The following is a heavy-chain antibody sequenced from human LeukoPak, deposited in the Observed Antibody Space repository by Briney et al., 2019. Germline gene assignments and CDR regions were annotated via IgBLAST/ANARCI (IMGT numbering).Heavy chain of an antibody. CDR3: ARGWVYFDY. CDR1: GFTVRSSE. D-gene: IGHD6-13*01. CDR2: ISSSGSTI. V-gene: IGHV3-48*03. Sequence: PGGTLRLSCAASGFTVRSSEMNWVRQAPGKGLEWVSSISSSGSTIYYADSVKGRFTISRDNAKNSLYLQMNSLRAEDTAVYYCARGWVYFDYWGQGTLVTVSS. J-gene: IGHJ4*02.